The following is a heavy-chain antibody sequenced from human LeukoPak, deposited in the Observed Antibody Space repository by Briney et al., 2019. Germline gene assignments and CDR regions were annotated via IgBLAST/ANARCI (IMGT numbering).Heavy chain of an antibody. CDR1: GGSFSGYY. V-gene: IGHV4-34*01. D-gene: IGHD3-3*01. CDR2: INHSGST. CDR3: ARISDFWSGWIDY. J-gene: IGHJ4*02. Sequence: SETLSLTSAVYGGSFSGYYWSWIRQPPGKGLEWIGEINHSGSTNYNPSLKSRVTISVDTSKNQFSLKLSSVTAADTAVYYCARISDFWSGWIDYWGQGTLVTVSS.